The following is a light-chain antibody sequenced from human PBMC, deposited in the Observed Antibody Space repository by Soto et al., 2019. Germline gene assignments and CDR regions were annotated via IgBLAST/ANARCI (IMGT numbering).Light chain of an antibody. J-gene: IGKJ1*01. Sequence: GDRVTITCRASQSMSSWLAWYQQKPGKAPKLLIYDASSLERGVPSRFSGSGSGTEFTLTISSLQPDDFATYYCQQYSSYSWTFGQGTKVDIK. CDR3: QQYSSYSWT. V-gene: IGKV1-5*01. CDR2: DAS. CDR1: QSMSSW.